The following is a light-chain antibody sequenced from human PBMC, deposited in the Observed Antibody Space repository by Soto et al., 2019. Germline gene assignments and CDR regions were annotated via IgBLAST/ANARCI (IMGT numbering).Light chain of an antibody. V-gene: IGLV2-14*01. CDR1: SSDVGAHNF. CDR2: DVG. CDR3: SSFTTISTYV. Sequence: QPVLTQPASVSGSPGQSITISCTGTSSDVGAHNFVSWYQQHPGKAPKLMIYDVGNRPSGVSNRFSGSKSGNTASLTISGLQAEDEADYYCSSFTTISTYVFGTGTKVTVL. J-gene: IGLJ1*01.